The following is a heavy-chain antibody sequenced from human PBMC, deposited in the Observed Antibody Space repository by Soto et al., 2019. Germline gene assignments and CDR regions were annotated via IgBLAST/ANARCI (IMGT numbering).Heavy chain of an antibody. CDR2: IIPILGIA. D-gene: IGHD2-2*01. CDR1: GGTFSSYT. Sequence: QVQLVQSGAEVKKPGSSVKVSCKASGGTFSSYTISWVRQAPGQGLEWMGRIIPILGIANYAQKFQGRVTITADKSTSTAYMELSSLRSEDTAVYYCAKNVVPAARSWCDPWGQGTLVTVSS. V-gene: IGHV1-69*02. CDR3: AKNVVPAARSWCDP. J-gene: IGHJ5*02.